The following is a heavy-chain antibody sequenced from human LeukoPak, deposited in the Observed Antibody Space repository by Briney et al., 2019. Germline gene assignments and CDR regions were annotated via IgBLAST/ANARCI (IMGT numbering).Heavy chain of an antibody. V-gene: IGHV3-33*06. D-gene: IGHD3/OR15-3a*01. Sequence: PGRSLRLSCAASGFTFSSYGMHWVRQAPGKGLEWVAVIWYVGSNKYYADSVKGRFTISRDNSKNTLYLQMNSLRAEDTAVYYCAKGGLMDVWGKGTTVTVSS. CDR3: AKGGLMDV. CDR1: GFTFSSYG. CDR2: IWYVGSNK. J-gene: IGHJ6*03.